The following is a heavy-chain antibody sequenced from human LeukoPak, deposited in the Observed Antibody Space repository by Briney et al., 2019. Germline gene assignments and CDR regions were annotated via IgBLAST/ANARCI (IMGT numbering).Heavy chain of an antibody. CDR2: IYSGGST. CDR3: VAYYDILTGYKY. V-gene: IGHV3-66*01. CDR1: GFTFSTYG. Sequence: GGSLRLSCAASGFTFSTYGMHWVRQAPGKGLEWVSVIYSGGSTYYADSVKGRFTISRDNSKNTLYLQMNSLRAEDTAVYYCVAYYDILTGYKYWGQGTLVTVSS. D-gene: IGHD3-9*01. J-gene: IGHJ4*02.